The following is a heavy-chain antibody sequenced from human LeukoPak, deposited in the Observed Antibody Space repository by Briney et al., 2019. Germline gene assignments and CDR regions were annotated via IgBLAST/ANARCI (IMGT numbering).Heavy chain of an antibody. CDR1: GGSISSGSYY. J-gene: IGHJ3*02. Sequence: SQTLSLTCTVSGGSISSGSYYWSWIRQPAGNGLEWFGRIYTSGSTNYNPSLKSRVTISVDTSKNQFSLKLNCLTASDTAVYFCARERWWGNDAFDIWGQGTMVTVSS. V-gene: IGHV4-61*02. D-gene: IGHD2-15*01. CDR3: ARERWWGNDAFDI. CDR2: IYTSGST.